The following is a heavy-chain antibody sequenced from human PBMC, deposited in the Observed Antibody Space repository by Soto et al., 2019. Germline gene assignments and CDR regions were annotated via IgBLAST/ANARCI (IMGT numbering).Heavy chain of an antibody. CDR2: IYPGDSDS. CDR3: ARRQQGLDGDACDI. V-gene: IGHV5-51*01. Sequence: GESLKISCKGSGYSFSRYWIGWVRQMPGKGLEWMGIIYPGDSDSRYSPSFQGQVTVSADKSINTIYLQWNNLRASDTAMYYCARRQQGLDGDACDIWGPGTMGTVS. D-gene: IGHD6-19*01. CDR1: GYSFSRYW. J-gene: IGHJ3*02.